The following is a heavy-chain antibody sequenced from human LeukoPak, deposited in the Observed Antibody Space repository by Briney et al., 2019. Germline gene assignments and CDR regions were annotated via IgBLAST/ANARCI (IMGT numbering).Heavy chain of an antibody. Sequence: ASVKVSCKASGYTFTSYESNWVRQATGQGLDWMGWINLKSGGTNYAGKFQGRVTMTRDTTTSTAYMDLSRLRSVDTAVYYCARSPHILTGENFDYWGQGTLVTVSS. CDR3: ARSPHILTGENFDY. D-gene: IGHD3-9*01. J-gene: IGHJ4*02. CDR1: GYTFTSYE. CDR2: INLKSGGT. V-gene: IGHV1-2*02.